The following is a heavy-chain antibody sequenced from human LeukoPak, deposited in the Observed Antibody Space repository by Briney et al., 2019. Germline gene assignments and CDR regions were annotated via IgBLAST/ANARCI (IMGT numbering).Heavy chain of an antibody. CDR1: GGSISSGDYY. CDR2: IYYNGNT. D-gene: IGHD6-13*01. J-gene: IGHJ4*02. CDR3: ARARTRYSSSWSL. Sequence: SQTLSLTCTVSGGSISSGDYYWTWIRQHPGKGLEWIGYIYYNGNTFYNPSLKSRVSISIDTSKNSLSLRLSSVTAADTAVYYCARARTRYSSSWSLWGQGTPVTVSS. V-gene: IGHV4-31*03.